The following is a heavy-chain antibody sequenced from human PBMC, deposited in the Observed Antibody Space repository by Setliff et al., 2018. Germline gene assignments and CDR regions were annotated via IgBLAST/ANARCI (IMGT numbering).Heavy chain of an antibody. CDR1: GYIFTRYR. CDR3: ARRSGDRGMTTGWPDDFDY. D-gene: IGHD4-17*01. CDR2: ISTRNDDT. V-gene: IGHV1-18*01. Sequence: GASVKVSCKASGYIFTRYRITWVRQSPGQGLEWMGWISTRNDDTGYAQKFKGRVTLTTDTSTNTAYMELRSLRSDDTAAYYCARRSGDRGMTTGWPDDFDYWGRGTLVTVSS. J-gene: IGHJ4*01.